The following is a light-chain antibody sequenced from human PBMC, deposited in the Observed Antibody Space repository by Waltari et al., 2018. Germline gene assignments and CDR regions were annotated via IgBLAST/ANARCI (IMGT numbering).Light chain of an antibody. V-gene: IGLV2-11*01. CDR1: SRDAGDYNY. Sequence: QSALTQPRPVSGSPGQSVTISCPGTSRDAGDYNYVSWYQQHPGKAPRLMIYDVSKRPSGVPDRFSGSKSGNTASLTISGLQAEDEADYYCCSYAGSYTWVFGGGTKLTVL. CDR2: DVS. J-gene: IGLJ3*02. CDR3: CSYAGSYTWV.